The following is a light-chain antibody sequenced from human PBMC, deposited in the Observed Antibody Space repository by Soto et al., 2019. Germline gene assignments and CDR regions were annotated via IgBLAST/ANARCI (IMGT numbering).Light chain of an antibody. Sequence: EIVLTQSPGTLSLSPGESATLSCRTSQTTSGKYLAWYQQRPGLAPRLLVYGASRRATGIPDRFRGSGSGTEFTLTISGLEPEDFAVYFCQHYGSSPPLTFGQGTRLEIK. V-gene: IGKV3-20*01. CDR1: QTTSGKY. CDR2: GAS. J-gene: IGKJ5*01. CDR3: QHYGSSPPLT.